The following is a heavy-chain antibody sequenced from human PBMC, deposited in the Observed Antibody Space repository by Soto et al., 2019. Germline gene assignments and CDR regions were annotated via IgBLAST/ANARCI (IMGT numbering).Heavy chain of an antibody. CDR2: INHSGST. CDR1: GGSFIGYY. V-gene: IGHV4-34*01. Sequence: PLETLSLTCAVYGGSFIGYYWSWIRQPPGKGLEWIGEINHSGSTNYNPSLKSRVTISVDTSKNQFSLKLSSVTAADTAVYYCARERRGIVGAKQEYGMDVWGQGTTVTVSS. D-gene: IGHD1-26*01. CDR3: ARERRGIVGAKQEYGMDV. J-gene: IGHJ6*02.